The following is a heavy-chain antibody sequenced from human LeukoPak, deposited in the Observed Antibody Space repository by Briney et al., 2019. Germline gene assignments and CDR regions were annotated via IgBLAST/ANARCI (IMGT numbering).Heavy chain of an antibody. J-gene: IGHJ4*02. Sequence: PGGSLRLSCAASGFTFSSYSMNWVRQAPGKGLEWVSSISSSSSYIYYADSVKGRFTISRDNAKNSLYPQMNSLRAEDTAVYYCAKVGATTFRGPSDYWGQGTLVTVSS. CDR1: GFTFSSYS. CDR3: AKVGATTFRGPSDY. CDR2: ISSSSSYI. V-gene: IGHV3-21*01. D-gene: IGHD1-26*01.